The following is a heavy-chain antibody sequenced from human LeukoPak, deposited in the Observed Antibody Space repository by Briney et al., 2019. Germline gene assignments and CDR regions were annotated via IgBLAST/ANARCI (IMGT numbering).Heavy chain of an antibody. Sequence: GASVKVSCKASGGTFSSHAISWVRQAPGQGLEWMGGIIPIFGTANYAQKFQGRVTITADESTSTAYMELSSLRSEDTAVYYCARDRSGSSSWSPFDYWGQGTLVTVSS. V-gene: IGHV1-69*13. CDR1: GGTFSSHA. D-gene: IGHD6-13*01. J-gene: IGHJ4*02. CDR3: ARDRSGSSSWSPFDY. CDR2: IIPIFGTA.